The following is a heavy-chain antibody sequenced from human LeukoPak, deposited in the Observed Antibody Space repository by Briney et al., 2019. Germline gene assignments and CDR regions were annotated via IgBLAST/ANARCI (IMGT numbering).Heavy chain of an antibody. Sequence: GGSLRLSCAASGFTFSSYSMNWVRQAPGKGLEWVASISSSSSYIYYADSVKGRFTISRDNAKNSLYLQMNSLRAEDTAVYYCARSSGYDSPLYYWGQGTLVTVSS. CDR1: GFTFSSYS. V-gene: IGHV3-21*01. J-gene: IGHJ4*02. D-gene: IGHD5-12*01. CDR3: ARSSGYDSPLYY. CDR2: ISSSSSYI.